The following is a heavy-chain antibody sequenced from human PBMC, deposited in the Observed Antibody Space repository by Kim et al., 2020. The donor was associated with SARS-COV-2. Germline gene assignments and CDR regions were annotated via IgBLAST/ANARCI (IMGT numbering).Heavy chain of an antibody. D-gene: IGHD6-13*01. J-gene: IGHJ6*03. CDR2: MNPNSGNT. CDR1: GYTFTSYD. CDR3: ARGFRAADGPFYYYYYMDV. Sequence: ASVKVSCKASGYTFTSYDINWVRQATGQGLEWMGWMNPNSGNTGYAQKFQGRVTMTRNTPISTAYMELGSLRSEDTTVYYCARGFRAADGPFYYYYYMDVWGKGTTVTVSS. V-gene: IGHV1-8*01.